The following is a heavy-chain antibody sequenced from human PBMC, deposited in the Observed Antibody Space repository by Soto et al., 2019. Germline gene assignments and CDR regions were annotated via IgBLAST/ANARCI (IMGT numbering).Heavy chain of an antibody. J-gene: IGHJ4*02. Sequence: EVYLVESGGGLVQPGGSLSLSCAASGFTVSSNYMSWVRQAPGKGLEWVSVIYSDGSTYYADSVKGSFTISRDNSKNTLYLQMNSLRAEDTAVYYCASLLWQWLLYYWGRGTLVTVSS. D-gene: IGHD6-19*01. CDR1: GFTVSSNY. V-gene: IGHV3-66*01. CDR2: IYSDGST. CDR3: ASLLWQWLLYY.